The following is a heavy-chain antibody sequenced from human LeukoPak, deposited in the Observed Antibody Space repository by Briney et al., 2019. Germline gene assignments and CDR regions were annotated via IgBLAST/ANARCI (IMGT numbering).Heavy chain of an antibody. D-gene: IGHD3-3*01. Sequence: GGSLRLSCAASGFTFSIHAIHWVRQAPGQGLEWVANIKQDGSDKYYVDSVKGRFTISRDNSKNTLYLQMNSLRAEDTAVYYCAMGHYDFWSGYSVDYWGQGTLVTVSS. CDR2: IKQDGSDK. J-gene: IGHJ4*02. V-gene: IGHV3-7*03. CDR1: GFTFSIHA. CDR3: AMGHYDFWSGYSVDY.